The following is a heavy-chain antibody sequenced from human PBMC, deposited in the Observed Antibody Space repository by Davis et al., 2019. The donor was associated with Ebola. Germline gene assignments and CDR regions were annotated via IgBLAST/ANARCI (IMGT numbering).Heavy chain of an antibody. J-gene: IGHJ3*02. V-gene: IGHV3-23*01. CDR1: GFIFSNYG. CDR2: ISGSGGHT. CDR3: AKQKGLPKRNAFDT. Sequence: GESLKISCAASGFIFSNYGMSWVRQAPGKGLEWVSAISGSGGHTPTADSVKGRFTISRDNSKNTLYLQMNSLRVEDTAIYYCAKQKGLPKRNAFDTWGQGTIVTVSS.